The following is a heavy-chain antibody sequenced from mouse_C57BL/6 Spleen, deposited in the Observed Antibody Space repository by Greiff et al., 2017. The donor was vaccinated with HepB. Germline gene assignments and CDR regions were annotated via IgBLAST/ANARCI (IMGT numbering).Heavy chain of an antibody. D-gene: IGHD1-3*01. Sequence: EVQLQQSGPELVKPGASVKISCKASGYTFTDYYMNWVKQSHGKSLEWIGDINPNNGGTSYNQKFKGKATLTVDKSSSTAYMELLSLTSEDSAVYYCARFYIAMDYWGQGTSVTVSS. J-gene: IGHJ4*01. V-gene: IGHV1-26*01. CDR3: ARFYIAMDY. CDR2: INPNNGGT. CDR1: GYTFTDYY.